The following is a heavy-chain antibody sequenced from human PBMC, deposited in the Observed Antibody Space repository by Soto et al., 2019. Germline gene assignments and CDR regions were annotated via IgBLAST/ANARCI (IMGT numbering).Heavy chain of an antibody. D-gene: IGHD6-6*01. Sequence: QVHLVQSGTEVKKPGASVKVSCKASGYRFTNYGISWVRQAPGQGLEWMGWISGYNVNTNYAQKFQGRLTMTTDTSTNTADRELRSLSSEDTAVYYCARDGSGSSYFRLPLDPWGQGTLGTVSS. V-gene: IGHV1-18*01. J-gene: IGHJ5*02. CDR3: ARDGSGSSYFRLPLDP. CDR1: GYRFTNYG. CDR2: ISGYNVNT.